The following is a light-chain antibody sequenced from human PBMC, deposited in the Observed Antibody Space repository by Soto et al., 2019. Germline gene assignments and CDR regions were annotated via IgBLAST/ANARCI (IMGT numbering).Light chain of an antibody. V-gene: IGKV3-20*01. CDR1: ESVSSSY. CDR2: AAS. Sequence: EIVLTQSPGTLSLSPRERATLSCRASESVSSSYLAWYQQKPGQAPRLLIYAASTRATGIPDRFSGSGSGTDFTLTISRLEPEDFAVYYCQQYGNSPRYSFGQGTKLEIK. CDR3: QQYGNSPRYS. J-gene: IGKJ2*03.